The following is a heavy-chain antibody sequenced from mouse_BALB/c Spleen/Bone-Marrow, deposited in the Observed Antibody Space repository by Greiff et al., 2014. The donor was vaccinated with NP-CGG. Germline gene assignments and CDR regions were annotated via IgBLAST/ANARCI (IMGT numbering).Heavy chain of an antibody. Sequence: VNVVESGAELMKPGASVKISCKATGYTFSSYWIEWVQQRPGHGLEWIGEILPGSGSTYYNEMFKGKATFTADTSSNTAYMQLSSLTSEDSAVYYCARNLYYLDYWGQGTTLTVSS. CDR2: ILPGSGST. V-gene: IGHV1-9*01. CDR3: ARNLYYLDY. CDR1: GYTFSSYW. J-gene: IGHJ2*01.